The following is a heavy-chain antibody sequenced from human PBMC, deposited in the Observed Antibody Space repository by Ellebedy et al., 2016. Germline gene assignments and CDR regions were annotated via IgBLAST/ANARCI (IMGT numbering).Heavy chain of an antibody. D-gene: IGHD3-10*01. CDR3: TTNRARGVNVFLYYYMDV. V-gene: IGHV3-15*01. CDR2: IKSKTDGGTT. J-gene: IGHJ6*03. CDR1: GFTFSNAW. Sequence: GGSLRLXXAASGFTFSNAWMSWVRQAPGKGLEWVGRIKSKTDGGTTDYAAPVKGRFTISRDDSKNTLNLQMNSLKTEDTAVYYCTTNRARGVNVFLYYYMDVWGKGTTVTVSS.